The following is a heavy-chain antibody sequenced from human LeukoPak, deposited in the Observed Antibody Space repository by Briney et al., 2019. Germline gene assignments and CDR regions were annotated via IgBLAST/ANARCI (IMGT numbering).Heavy chain of an antibody. Sequence: PGGSLRLSCAASGFTFSSYGMHWVRQAPGKWLEWVAVIWYDGSNKYYADSVKGRFTISRDNAKNTLYLQMNSLRAEDTAVYYCARDRGYTFDSWGQGTLVTVSS. CDR1: GFTFSSYG. D-gene: IGHD3-22*01. J-gene: IGHJ4*02. V-gene: IGHV3-33*01. CDR3: ARDRGYTFDS. CDR2: IWYDGSNK.